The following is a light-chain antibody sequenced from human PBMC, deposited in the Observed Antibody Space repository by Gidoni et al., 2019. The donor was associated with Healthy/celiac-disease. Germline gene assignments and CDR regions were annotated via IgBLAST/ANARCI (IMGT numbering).Light chain of an antibody. Sequence: QSVLTQPPSVSGAPEQRVTISCTGSSPNFGAGNDVHWYQQLPGPSPKLLIYDNCNRPSWVPVRFSCSRSGTSASLAISGLQAEDDADYYCQSYDSRLSGRVFCEGTKLTVL. CDR2: DNC. CDR3: QSYDSRLSGRV. CDR1: SPNFGAGND. V-gene: IGLV1-40*01. J-gene: IGLJ2*01.